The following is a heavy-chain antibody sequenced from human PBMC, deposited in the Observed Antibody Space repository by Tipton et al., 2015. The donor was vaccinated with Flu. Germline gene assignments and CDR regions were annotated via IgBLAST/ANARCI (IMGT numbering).Heavy chain of an antibody. CDR2: ISAYSGNT. V-gene: IGHV1-18*01. D-gene: IGHD3-10*01. CDR1: GYTFTSYG. CDR3: ALERISRVRGVIIKGGPFGY. Sequence: QLVQSGAEVKKPGASVKVSCKASGYTFTSYGISWVRQAPGQGLEWMGWISAYSGNTNYAQMLQGRVTMTTDTSTSTAYVELRSLRFADPAVYCGALERISRVRGVIIKGGPFGYWGQGTLVSVSS. J-gene: IGHJ4*02.